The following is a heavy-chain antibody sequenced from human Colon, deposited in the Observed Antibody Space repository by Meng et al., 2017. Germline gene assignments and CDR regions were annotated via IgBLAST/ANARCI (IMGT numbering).Heavy chain of an antibody. CDR1: GGSLSSDSHY. Sequence: QGPRQAPGPGLGKPSGTLSLTCAVSGGSLSSDSHYWSWIRQSPGKGLEWIGYIYYTGNTNYNPSLASRVSMSLDTSKNHFSLHLTSVTAADTAIYYCARVNGDFDEAWFDPWGQGTLVTVSS. CDR3: ARVNGDFDEAWFDP. J-gene: IGHJ5*02. CDR2: IYYTGNT. D-gene: IGHD4-17*01. V-gene: IGHV4-61*03.